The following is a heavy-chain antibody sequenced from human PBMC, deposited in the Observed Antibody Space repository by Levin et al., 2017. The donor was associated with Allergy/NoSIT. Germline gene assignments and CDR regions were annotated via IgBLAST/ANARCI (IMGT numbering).Heavy chain of an antibody. J-gene: IGHJ6*03. V-gene: IGHV1-18*01. CDR2: ISTHNGNT. Sequence: GESLKISCKASGYTFKNYGISWVRQAPGQGLEWMGWISTHNGNTNYAQSFQGRVTMTTDTSTSTADMELRSLISDDTAVYYCARFVVTPVSYFYMVVWGKGTTVTVSS. CDR1: GYTFKNYG. D-gene: IGHD2-2*01. CDR3: ARFVVTPVSYFYMVV.